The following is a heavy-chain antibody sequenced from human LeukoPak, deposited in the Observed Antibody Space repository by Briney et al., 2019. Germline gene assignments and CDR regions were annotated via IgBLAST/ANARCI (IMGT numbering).Heavy chain of an antibody. CDR1: GGSISSSSYY. D-gene: IGHD2-8*01. CDR2: IYYSGST. V-gene: IGHV4-39*01. CDR3: ERGASGGYECFTNGVCYVPNWFDP. J-gene: IGHJ5*02. Sequence: SETLSLTCTVAGGSISSSSYYWGWIRQPRGKGLEWIVSIYYSGSTYYNPSLKSRVTISEERAKNKFSRKSSYVAAADTAVYYCERGASGGYECFTNGVCYVPNWFDPCGERTLVTVSS.